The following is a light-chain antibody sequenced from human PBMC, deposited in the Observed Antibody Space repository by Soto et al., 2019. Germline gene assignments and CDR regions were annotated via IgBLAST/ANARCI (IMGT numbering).Light chain of an antibody. CDR3: SSFTGASTI. CDR2: EVT. V-gene: IGLV2-8*01. J-gene: IGLJ1*01. Sequence: QSALTQPPSASGSPGQSVTISCTGTSSEVGGYNYVSWYQQHPGKAPKLVIYEVTKRPSGVPDRFSGSKSGNTASLTVSGLQAEDEADYYCSSFTGASTIFGTGTKVTVL. CDR1: SSEVGGYNY.